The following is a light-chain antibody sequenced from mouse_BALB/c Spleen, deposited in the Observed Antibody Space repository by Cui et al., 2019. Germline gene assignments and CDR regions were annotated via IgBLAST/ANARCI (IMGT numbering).Light chain of an antibody. CDR2: NAK. CDR3: QHHYGTWT. Sequence: DIQMTQSRASLSASVGETVTITCRASENIYSYLAWYQQKQGKSPQLLVYNAKTLAEGVPSRFSGSGSGTQFSLKINSLQPEDFGSYYCQHHYGTWTFGGGTKLEIK. V-gene: IGKV12-44*01. J-gene: IGKJ1*01. CDR1: ENIYSY.